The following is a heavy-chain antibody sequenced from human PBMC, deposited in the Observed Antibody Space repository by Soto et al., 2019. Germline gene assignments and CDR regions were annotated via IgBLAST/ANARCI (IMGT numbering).Heavy chain of an antibody. Sequence: EVQLVESGGGLVQPGGSLRLSCVASGFTLSSYWMYWVRQVPGKGLLWVSRISTDGRKTEYADSVKGRFTISRDNAKSAMYLQMDSLRVEDMGVYYCARGPGHGGSYFEHWGQGTLVTVSS. CDR2: ISTDGRKT. CDR3: ARGPGHGGSYFEH. D-gene: IGHD5-12*01. V-gene: IGHV3-74*03. CDR1: GFTLSSYW. J-gene: IGHJ1*01.